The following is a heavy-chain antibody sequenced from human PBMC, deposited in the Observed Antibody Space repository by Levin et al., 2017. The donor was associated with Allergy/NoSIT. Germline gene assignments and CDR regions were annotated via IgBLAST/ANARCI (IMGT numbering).Heavy chain of an antibody. J-gene: IGHJ6*03. V-gene: IGHV3-33*01. Sequence: GGSLRLSCAASGFTFSDHGMHWVRQAPGKGLEWVAVIWYDGSNKYYGDSVKGRFTISRDNSKNTLYLEVNSLRGEDTAVYYCGRDRPSFYYMDVWGKGTTVTVSS. CDR2: IWYDGSNK. CDR3: GRDRPSFYYMDV. CDR1: GFTFSDHG.